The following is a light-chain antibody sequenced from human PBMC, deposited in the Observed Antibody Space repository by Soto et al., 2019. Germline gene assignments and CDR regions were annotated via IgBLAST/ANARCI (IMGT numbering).Light chain of an antibody. CDR3: TSYVGNDIWV. CDR1: SSDVGAYKY. CDR2: EVT. Sequence: QSALTQPPSASGSPGQSVTITWTETSSDVGAYKYVSWYQQYPGKAPKLMIYEVTKRPSGVPDRFSGSKSGNTASLTVSGLQAEDEADYYCTSYVGNDIWVFGGGTKVTVL. J-gene: IGLJ3*02. V-gene: IGLV2-8*01.